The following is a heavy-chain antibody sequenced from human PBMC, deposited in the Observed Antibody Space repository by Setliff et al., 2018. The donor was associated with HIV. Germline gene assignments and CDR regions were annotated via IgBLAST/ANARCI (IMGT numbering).Heavy chain of an antibody. V-gene: IGHV7-4-1*02. CDR1: GYTFTNYA. Sequence: RASVKVSCKASGYTFTNYAINWVRQAPGQGLEWMGWINTNTGNPTYAQGFTGRFVFSLDTSVSTAYLQISSLKAEDTAMYYCARGCNGGNCYHGSGQLDLRNIFYYMDVWGTGSPVTVSS. CDR3: ARGCNGGNCYHGSGQLDLRNIFYYMDV. J-gene: IGHJ6*03. D-gene: IGHD2-15*01. CDR2: INTNTGNP.